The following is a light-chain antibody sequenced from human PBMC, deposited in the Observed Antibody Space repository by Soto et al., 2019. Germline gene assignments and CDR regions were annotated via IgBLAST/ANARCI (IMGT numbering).Light chain of an antibody. CDR2: AAS. CDR1: QGISDY. J-gene: IGKJ4*01. CDR3: QKYNSAPLT. Sequence: DIQMTHSPSTLSASVGDRATITCRASQGISDYLAWYQQKPGKVPKVLIYAASTLQSGVPSRFSGSGFGTDFTLTIRSLQPEDVATYYCQKYNSAPLTFGGGTKVDIK. V-gene: IGKV1-27*01.